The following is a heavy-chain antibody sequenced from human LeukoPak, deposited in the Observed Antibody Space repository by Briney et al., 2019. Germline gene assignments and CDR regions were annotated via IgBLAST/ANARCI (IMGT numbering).Heavy chain of an antibody. V-gene: IGHV4-39*07. CDR2: IYYSGST. CDR1: GGSISSSSYY. D-gene: IGHD4-11*01. J-gene: IGHJ6*03. CDR3: ADSNYYYYYMDV. Sequence: SETLSLTCTVSGGSISSSSYYWGWIRQPPGKGLEWIGSIYYSGSTYYNPSLKSRVTISVDTSKNQFSLKLSSVTAADTAVYYCADSNYYYYYMDVWGPGSTVTVSS.